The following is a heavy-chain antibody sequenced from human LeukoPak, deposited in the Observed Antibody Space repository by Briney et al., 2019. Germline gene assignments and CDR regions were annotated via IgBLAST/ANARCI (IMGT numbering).Heavy chain of an antibody. CDR3: ASPYRGYSYGVAY. D-gene: IGHD5-18*01. V-gene: IGHV3-9*01. CDR2: ISWNSGSI. CDR1: GFTFDDYA. Sequence: GGSLRLSCAASGFTFDDYAMHWVRQAPGKGLEWVPGISWNSGSIGYADSVKGRFTISRDNAKNSLYLQMNSLRAEDTALYYCASPYRGYSYGVAYWGQGTLVTVSS. J-gene: IGHJ4*02.